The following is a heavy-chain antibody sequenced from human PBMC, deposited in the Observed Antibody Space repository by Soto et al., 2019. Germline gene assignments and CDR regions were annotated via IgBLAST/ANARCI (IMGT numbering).Heavy chain of an antibody. CDR2: IYYSGST. D-gene: IGHD2-2*01. CDR3: ATRVANCSSTSCSRRYYYYGMDV. CDR1: GGSISSGGYY. J-gene: IGHJ6*02. Sequence: QVQLQESGPGLVKPSQTLCLTCTVSGGSISSGGYYWSWIRQHPGKGLEWIGYIYYSGSTYYNPSLKSRVTISVDTSKNQFSLKLSSVTAADTAVYYCATRVANCSSTSCSRRYYYYGMDVWGQGTTVTVSS. V-gene: IGHV4-31*03.